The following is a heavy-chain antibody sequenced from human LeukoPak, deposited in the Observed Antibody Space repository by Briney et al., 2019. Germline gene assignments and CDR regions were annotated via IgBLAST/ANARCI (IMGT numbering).Heavy chain of an antibody. Sequence: ASVKVSCKASGYTFTSYAMHWVRQAPGQGLEWMGWMNPNSGNTGYAQKFQGRVTMTRNTSISTAYMELSSLRSEDTAVYYCARSHIVVVPAAPWTYGMDVWGQGTTVTVSS. CDR3: ARSHIVVVPAAPWTYGMDV. V-gene: IGHV1-8*02. D-gene: IGHD2-2*01. CDR2: MNPNSGNT. CDR1: GYTFTSYA. J-gene: IGHJ6*02.